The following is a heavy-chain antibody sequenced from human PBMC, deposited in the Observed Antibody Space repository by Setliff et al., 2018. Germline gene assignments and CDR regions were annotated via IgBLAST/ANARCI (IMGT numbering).Heavy chain of an antibody. D-gene: IGHD1-1*01. CDR1: GLTFSKND. CDR3: ARGFHGTIRGGYFDN. V-gene: IGHV3-23*01. Sequence: GGSLRLSCVASGLTFSKNDMTWVRQAPGKGLEWVSAISGSGGSIYYADSVEGRFSISRDTSKNMLYLQMNSLRVEDTAVYYCARGFHGTIRGGYFDNWGQGTLVTVSS. J-gene: IGHJ4*02. CDR2: ISGSGGSI.